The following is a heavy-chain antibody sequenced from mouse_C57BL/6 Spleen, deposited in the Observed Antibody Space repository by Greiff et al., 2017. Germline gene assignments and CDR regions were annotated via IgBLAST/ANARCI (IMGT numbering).Heavy chain of an antibody. V-gene: IGHV1-59*01. CDR3: ARRDYGSSLDY. D-gene: IGHD1-1*01. J-gene: IGHJ2*01. Sequence: QVQLQQPGAELVRPGTSVKLSCKASGYTFTSYWMHWVKQRPGQGLEWIGVIDPSDSYTNYNQKFKGKATLTVDTSSSTAYMQLNSLTSEYSAVYSCARRDYGSSLDYWGQGTTRTVSS. CDR1: GYTFTSYW. CDR2: IDPSDSYT.